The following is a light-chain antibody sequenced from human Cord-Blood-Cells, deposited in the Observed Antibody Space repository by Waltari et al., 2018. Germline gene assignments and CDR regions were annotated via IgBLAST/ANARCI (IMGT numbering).Light chain of an antibody. V-gene: IGLV1-44*01. CDR2: IND. CDR3: AAWDDSLNGYV. J-gene: IGLJ1*01. Sequence: QSVLTQPPSASGTHGQRVTISCSGSSSTIGSNTVNWYQQIPGPAPKLLIYINDHRPSGVPYRFAGSKSGTSVSLSIIGLQSEDEADYYCAAWDDSLNGYVFGTGTNVTVL. CDR1: SSTIGSNT.